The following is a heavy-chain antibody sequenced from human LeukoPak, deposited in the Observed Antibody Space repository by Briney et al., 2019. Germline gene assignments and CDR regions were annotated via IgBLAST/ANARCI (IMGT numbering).Heavy chain of an antibody. CDR2: IYYTGST. CDR3: ARVCSGGSCYSPLFDY. D-gene: IGHD2-15*01. Sequence: SETLSLTCTVSGGSVSSGSHYWSWIRQPPGKGLEWIAYIYYTGSTNYNPSLKSRVTISVDTSKNQFSLKLSSVTAADTAVYYCARVCSGGSCYSPLFDYWGQGTLVTVSS. V-gene: IGHV4-61*01. CDR1: GGSVSSGSHY. J-gene: IGHJ4*02.